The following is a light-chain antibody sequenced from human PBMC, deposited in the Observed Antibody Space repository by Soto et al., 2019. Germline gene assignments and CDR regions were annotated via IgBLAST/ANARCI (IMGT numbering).Light chain of an antibody. J-gene: IGKJ2*01. V-gene: IGKV3-15*01. CDR2: GAS. CDR3: QHYNNWPFT. CDR1: QSVSSN. Sequence: EIVITQSPATLSVSPGERATLSCRASQSVSSNLAWYQQKPGQAPTLAIYGASARATGIPARFSGSGSGTEFTLTISSLQSEDFAVYYCQHYNNWPFTFGQGTKVDSK.